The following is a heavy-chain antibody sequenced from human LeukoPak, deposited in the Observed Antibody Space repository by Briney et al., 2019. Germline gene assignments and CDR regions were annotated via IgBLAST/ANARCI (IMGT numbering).Heavy chain of an antibody. D-gene: IGHD4-17*01. CDR3: ARGHDYGDYPPRLNLDY. CDR2: INHSGST. CDR1: GGSFSGYY. V-gene: IGHV4-34*01. J-gene: IGHJ4*02. Sequence: NTSETLSLTCAVYGGSFSGYYWSWIRQPPGKGLEWIGEINHSGSTNYNPSLKGRVTISVDTSKNQFSLKLSSVTAADTAVYYCARGHDYGDYPPRLNLDYWGQGTLVTVSS.